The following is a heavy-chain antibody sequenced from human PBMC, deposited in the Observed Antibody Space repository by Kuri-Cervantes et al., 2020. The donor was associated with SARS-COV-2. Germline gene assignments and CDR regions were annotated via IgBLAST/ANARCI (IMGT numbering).Heavy chain of an antibody. D-gene: IGHD4-23*01. CDR2: FAPIFGKT. CDR3: ARTSWYRGPGYGGYYYYYMDV. CDR1: GHIFIDYY. J-gene: IGHJ6*03. V-gene: IGHV1-69*13. Sequence: SVKVSCKFSGHIFIDYYIHWVQQAPGQGLEWMGGFAPIFGKTDYAQKFQGRVTITADESTSTAYMELSSLRSEDAAMYYCARTSWYRGPGYGGYYYYYMDVWGKGTTVTVSS.